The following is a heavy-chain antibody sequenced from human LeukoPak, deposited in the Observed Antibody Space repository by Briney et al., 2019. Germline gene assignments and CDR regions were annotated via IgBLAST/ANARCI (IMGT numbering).Heavy chain of an antibody. CDR1: VGTFSSYT. D-gene: IGHD6-6*01. CDR3: AGEDSSSDRFDY. Sequence: GASVKVSCKASVGTFSSYTISWVRQAPGQGLEWMGRIIPILGIANYAQKFQGRVTITADKSTSTAYMELSGLRSEDTAVYYCAGEDSSSDRFDYWGQGTLVTVSS. J-gene: IGHJ4*02. CDR2: IIPILGIA. V-gene: IGHV1-69*02.